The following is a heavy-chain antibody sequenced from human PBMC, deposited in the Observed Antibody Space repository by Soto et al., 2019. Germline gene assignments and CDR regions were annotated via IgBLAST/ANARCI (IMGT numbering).Heavy chain of an antibody. D-gene: IGHD2-21*01. CDR1: GFALSSFD. CDR2: INMDGGST. Sequence: EVQLVESGGGLIQPGGSLRLSCAASGFALSSFDMDWVRQAPGKGLEWVSYINMDGGSTHYAESVKGRFTISRDNARNSLSLQMDSLRVEDTAVYYCVRDHSGLKDFDYWGQGTLVTVSS. J-gene: IGHJ4*02. CDR3: VRDHSGLKDFDY. V-gene: IGHV3-48*03.